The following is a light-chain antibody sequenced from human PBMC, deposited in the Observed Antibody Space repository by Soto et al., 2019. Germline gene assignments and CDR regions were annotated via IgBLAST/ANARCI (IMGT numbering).Light chain of an antibody. Sequence: DIQMTQSPSSVSASVGDRVTITCRASQGISNCLAWYQQKPGKAPQLLIYSASTIQSGVPSRFSGSGSGTNFTPPISHLQPENFATFYCKRFKSFPIPFGQGTRLGIK. V-gene: IGKV1-12*01. CDR1: QGISNC. CDR2: SAS. J-gene: IGKJ5*01. CDR3: KRFKSFPIP.